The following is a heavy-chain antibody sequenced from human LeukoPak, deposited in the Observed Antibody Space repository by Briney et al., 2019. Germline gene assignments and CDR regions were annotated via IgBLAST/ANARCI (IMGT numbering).Heavy chain of an antibody. V-gene: IGHV1-46*01. Sequence: ASVKVSCKASGYTFTSYYMHWVRQAPGQGLEWMGIINPSGGSTSYAQKFQGRVTITRDTSASTAYMELSSLRSEDTAVYYCARGRRIPGFGELLFPGADTHEIPTFDYWGQGTLVTVSS. CDR2: INPSGGST. D-gene: IGHD3-10*01. CDR1: GYTFTSYY. CDR3: ARGRRIPGFGELLFPGADTHEIPTFDY. J-gene: IGHJ4*02.